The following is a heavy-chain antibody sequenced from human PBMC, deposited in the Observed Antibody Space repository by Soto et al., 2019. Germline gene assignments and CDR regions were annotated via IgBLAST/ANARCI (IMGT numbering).Heavy chain of an antibody. Sequence: PSETLSLTCTVSGDSISSYSWSWIRQPPGKGLEWIGNIHYNGNTKYSPSHKSRITMSIDTSKNHFYLKLISVTTADTAVYFCAREGNLGRWIQPLDSWGQGTLVTVSS. CDR2: IHYNGNT. CDR1: GDSISSYS. J-gene: IGHJ4*02. D-gene: IGHD2-2*03. CDR3: AREGNLGRWIQPLDS. V-gene: IGHV4-59*01.